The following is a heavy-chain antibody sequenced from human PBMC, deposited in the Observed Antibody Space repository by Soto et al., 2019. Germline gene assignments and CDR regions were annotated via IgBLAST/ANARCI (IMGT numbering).Heavy chain of an antibody. D-gene: IGHD1-1*01. V-gene: IGHV6-1*01. J-gene: IGHJ4*02. Sequence: SQTLSLTCDISGDSVSSNSAGWNWIRQTPSRGLEWLGRTYYRSKWYNNYAVSVKSRITINPDTSKNQFSLQLNSVTPEDTAVYYCARRGERNYFDYWGQGTLVTVSS. CDR2: TYYRSKWYN. CDR1: GDSVSSNSAG. CDR3: ARRGERNYFDY.